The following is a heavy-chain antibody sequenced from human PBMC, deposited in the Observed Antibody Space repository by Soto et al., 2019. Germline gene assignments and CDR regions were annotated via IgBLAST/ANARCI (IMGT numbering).Heavy chain of an antibody. Sequence: GGSLRLSCTASGFTSSLYAMSWARHTPGKGLEWVASISGSGERTYYADSVKGRFTISKDNSQNSVFLQMNSLRAEDTAEYYCAKGDWLYDNYYGMEVWDQGTSVTV. V-gene: IGHV3-23*01. D-gene: IGHD3-9*01. CDR1: GFTSSLYA. CDR3: AKGDWLYDNYYGMEV. CDR2: ISGSGERT. J-gene: IGHJ6*02.